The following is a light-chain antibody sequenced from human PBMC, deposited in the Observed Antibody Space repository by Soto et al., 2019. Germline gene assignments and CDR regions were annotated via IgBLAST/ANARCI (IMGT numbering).Light chain of an antibody. CDR3: QQFQSYALT. Sequence: AIQLTQSPSSLSASVGDRVTITCRASQGISSALAWYQHKPGRAPRLLIYDASSLQSGVSSRFSGSGSGTDFTLTTSSLQPEHFATYYCQQFQSYALTFGGRTKLEIK. J-gene: IGKJ4*01. V-gene: IGKV1-13*02. CDR2: DAS. CDR1: QGISSA.